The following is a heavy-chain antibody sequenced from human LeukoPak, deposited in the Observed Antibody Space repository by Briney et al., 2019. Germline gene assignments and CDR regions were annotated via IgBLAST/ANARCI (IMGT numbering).Heavy chain of an antibody. CDR1: GYTFIDFY. J-gene: IGHJ4*02. D-gene: IGHD2-2*01. CDR2: INPNSGAI. Sequence: ASVKVACKASGYTFIDFYIHWVRQAPGQGLEGMGWINPNSGAIKYSQKFQGRVSMTRDTSITTVYMDLSSLRSDDTAVYYCARVRKLMPEFEFWGQGTLVTVSS. CDR3: ARVRKLMPEFEF. V-gene: IGHV1-2*02.